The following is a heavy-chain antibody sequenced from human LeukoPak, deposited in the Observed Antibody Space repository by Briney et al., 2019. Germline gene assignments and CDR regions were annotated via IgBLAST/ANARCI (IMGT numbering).Heavy chain of an antibody. CDR1: GFTFSSYS. J-gene: IGHJ6*03. CDR3: AASGYDYDNYYYMDV. CDR2: ISSSSSTI. V-gene: IGHV3-48*04. Sequence: GGSLRLSCAASGFTFSSYSMNWVRQAPGKGLEWVSYISSSSSTIYYADSVKGRFTISRDNAKNSLYLQMNSLRAEDTAVYYCAASGYDYDNYYYMDVWGKGTTVTISS. D-gene: IGHD5-12*01.